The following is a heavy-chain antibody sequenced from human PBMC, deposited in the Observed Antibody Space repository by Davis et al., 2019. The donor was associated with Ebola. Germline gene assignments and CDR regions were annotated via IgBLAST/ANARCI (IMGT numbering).Heavy chain of an antibody. CDR1: GFTFSSYW. CDR3: ARTPQKRLYSEDY. Sequence: GGSLRPSCAASGFTFSSYWMSWVRQAPGKGLEWVANIKQDGSEKYYVDSVKGRFTISRDNAKNSLYLQMNSLRAEDTAVYYCARTPQKRLYSEDYWGQGTLVTVSS. D-gene: IGHD4-11*01. J-gene: IGHJ4*02. V-gene: IGHV3-7*01. CDR2: IKQDGSEK.